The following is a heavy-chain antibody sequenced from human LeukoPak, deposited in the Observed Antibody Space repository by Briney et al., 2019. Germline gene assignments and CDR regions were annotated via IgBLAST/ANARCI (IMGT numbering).Heavy chain of an antibody. CDR2: ITTSDGNT. Sequence: GGSLRLSCAASGFTFSSCTMSWVRQAPGKGLEWVSTITTSDGNTYYADSVKGRFTVSRDNSKNTLFLQMNSLRAEDTAVYYCAKDGGLWVSAHWGDSWGRGTLVTVSS. CDR3: AKDGGLWVSAHWGDS. J-gene: IGHJ4*02. D-gene: IGHD7-27*01. V-gene: IGHV3-23*01. CDR1: GFTFSSCT.